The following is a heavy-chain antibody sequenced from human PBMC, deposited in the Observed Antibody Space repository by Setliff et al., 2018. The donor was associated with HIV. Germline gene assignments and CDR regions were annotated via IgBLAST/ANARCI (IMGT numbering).Heavy chain of an antibody. V-gene: IGHV3-7*03. Sequence: GGSLRLSCFGTGFTFSNFWMSWVRQAPGKGLEWVANIDQEGGKTYYLGSVKGRFTISRDNAKNSLYLQMSNVTAEDTAVYYCARPLEDRSGWDFDYWGQGTLVTVS. J-gene: IGHJ4*02. D-gene: IGHD6-19*01. CDR2: IDQEGGKT. CDR3: ARPLEDRSGWDFDY. CDR1: GFTFSNFW.